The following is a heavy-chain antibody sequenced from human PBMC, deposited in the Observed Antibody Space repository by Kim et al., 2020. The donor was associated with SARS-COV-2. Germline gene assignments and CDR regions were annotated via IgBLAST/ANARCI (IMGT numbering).Heavy chain of an antibody. J-gene: IGHJ4*02. D-gene: IGHD3-22*01. V-gene: IGHV4-59*01. CDR3: ARVRCCYYDRAMDY. CDR2: IYYSGST. CDR1: GGSISSYY. Sequence: SETLSLTCTVSGGSISSYYWSWIRQPPGKGLEWIGYIYYSGSTNYNPSLKSRVTISVDTSKNQFSLKLSSVTAADTAVYYCARVRCCYYDRAMDYWGQGTLVTVSS.